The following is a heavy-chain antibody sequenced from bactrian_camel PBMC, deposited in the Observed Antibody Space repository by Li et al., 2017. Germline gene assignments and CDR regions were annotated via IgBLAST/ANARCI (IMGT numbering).Heavy chain of an antibody. CDR1: HRVNC. D-gene: IGHD5*01. Sequence: HVQLVESGGGSVQAGGSLRLSCVASHRVNCMGWFRQPPGTERETVASIDMDGNTNVADSVKGRFAISRDNARNTLLLQMNNLKREDTAMYFCAAGTTGGLRCTDERNAFSVWGQGTQVTVS. J-gene: IGHJ4*01. CDR3: AAGTTGGLRCTDERNAFSV. V-gene: IGHV3S53*01. CDR2: IDMDGNT.